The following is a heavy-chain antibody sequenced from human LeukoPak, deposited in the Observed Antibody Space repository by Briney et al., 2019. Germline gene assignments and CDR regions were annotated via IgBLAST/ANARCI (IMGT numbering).Heavy chain of an antibody. J-gene: IGHJ6*02. V-gene: IGHV1-24*01. Sequence: GASVKVSCKVSGYTLTGLSMHWVRQAPGKGLEWMGGFDPEDGETIYAQKFQGRVTMTEDTSTDTAYMELSSLRSEDTAVYYCATTGSKNWNCYYYYGKDVWGQGTTVTVSS. CDR3: ATTGSKNWNCYYYYGKDV. CDR1: GYTLTGLS. CDR2: FDPEDGET. D-gene: IGHD1-7*01.